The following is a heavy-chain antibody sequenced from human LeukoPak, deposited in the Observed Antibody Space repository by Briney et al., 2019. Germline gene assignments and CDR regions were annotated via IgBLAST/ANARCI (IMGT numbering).Heavy chain of an antibody. Sequence: GGSLRLSCAASGFTFDDYAMHWVRQAPGKGLEWVSLISGDGGSTYYADSVKGRFTISRDNSKNSLYLQMNSLRTEDTALYYRAKDGYCSGGSCFPHAFDIWGQGTMVTVSS. J-gene: IGHJ3*02. D-gene: IGHD2-15*01. CDR3: AKDGYCSGGSCFPHAFDI. V-gene: IGHV3-43*02. CDR1: GFTFDDYA. CDR2: ISGDGGST.